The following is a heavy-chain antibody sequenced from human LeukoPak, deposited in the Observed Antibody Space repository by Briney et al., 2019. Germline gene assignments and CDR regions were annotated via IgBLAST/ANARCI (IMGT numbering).Heavy chain of an antibody. CDR3: ARGAPPNDSSGYYTDY. D-gene: IGHD3-22*01. CDR1: GGSISSSSYY. V-gene: IGHV4-39*01. Sequence: SETLSLTCTVSGGSISSSSYYWGWIRQPPGKGLEWIGSIYYSGSTYYNPSLKSRVTISVDTSKNQFSLKLSSVTAADTAVYYCARGAPPNDSSGYYTDYWGQGTLVTVSS. CDR2: IYYSGST. J-gene: IGHJ4*02.